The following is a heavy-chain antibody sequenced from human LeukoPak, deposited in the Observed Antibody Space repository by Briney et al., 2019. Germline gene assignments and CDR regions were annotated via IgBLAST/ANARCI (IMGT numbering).Heavy chain of an antibody. D-gene: IGHD1-26*01. CDR2: INTSTGGT. V-gene: IGHV1-2*06. CDR3: ARDNDLRPIVGATTFPNEFDY. CDR1: GYTFTGYY. J-gene: IGHJ4*02. Sequence: ASVKVSCKPSGYTFTGYYLHWVRQAPGQGLEWMGRINTSTGGTNYAQNFQGRVTMTRDASISTAYMELSRLTSDDTAVYYCARDNDLRPIVGATTFPNEFDYWGQGTLVTVSS.